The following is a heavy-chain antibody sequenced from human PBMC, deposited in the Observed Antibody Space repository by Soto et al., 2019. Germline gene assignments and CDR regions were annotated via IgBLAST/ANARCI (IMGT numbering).Heavy chain of an antibody. V-gene: IGHV4-34*01. D-gene: IGHD2-15*01. Sequence: PSETLSLTCAVYGGSFSGYYWSWIRQPPGKGLEWIGEINHSGSTNYNPSLKSRVTISVDTSKNQFSLKLSSVTAADTAVYYCARDGGRRGYYYYYGMDVWGQRTTVTVSS. J-gene: IGHJ6*02. CDR3: ARDGGRRGYYYYYGMDV. CDR2: INHSGST. CDR1: GGSFSGYY.